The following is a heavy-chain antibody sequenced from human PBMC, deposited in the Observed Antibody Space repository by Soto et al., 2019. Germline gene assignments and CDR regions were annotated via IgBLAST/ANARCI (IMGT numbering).Heavy chain of an antibody. Sequence: GGSLRLSCAASGFTFRTYSMNWVRQAPGKGLEWISYISSSSRTIYYADSVKGRFTISRDDAKNSLYLQVNSLRDEDTAVYYCARVRGDYYYYAMDVWGQGTTVTVS. CDR3: ARVRGDYYYYAMDV. J-gene: IGHJ6*02. D-gene: IGHD3-10*01. CDR2: ISSSSRTI. CDR1: GFTFRTYS. V-gene: IGHV3-48*02.